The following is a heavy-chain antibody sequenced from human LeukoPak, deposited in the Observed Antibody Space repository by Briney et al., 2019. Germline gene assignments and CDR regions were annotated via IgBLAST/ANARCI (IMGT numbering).Heavy chain of an antibody. CDR3: ARDLSGSARRFDP. D-gene: IGHD3-10*01. V-gene: IGHV4-39*07. CDR1: GGSISSSSYY. Sequence: PSETLSLTCTVSGGSISSSSYYWGWIRQPPGKGLEWIGSIYYSGSTYYNPSLKSRVTISVDTSKNQFSLKLSSVTAADTAVYYCARDLSGSARRFDPWGQGTLVTVSS. J-gene: IGHJ5*02. CDR2: IYYSGST.